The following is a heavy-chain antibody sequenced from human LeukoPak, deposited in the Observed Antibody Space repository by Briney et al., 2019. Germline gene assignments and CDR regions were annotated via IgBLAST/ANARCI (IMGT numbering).Heavy chain of an antibody. CDR1: GGSFSGYY. CDR2: INHSGST. CDR3: ASGSQTDY. J-gene: IGHJ4*02. V-gene: IGHV4-34*01. Sequence: PSETLSLTCAVYGGSFSGYYWSWIRQPPGKGLEWIGEINHSGSTNYNPSLKRRVTISVDTSKNQFSLKLSSVTAADTAVYYCASGSQTDYWGQGTLVTVSS.